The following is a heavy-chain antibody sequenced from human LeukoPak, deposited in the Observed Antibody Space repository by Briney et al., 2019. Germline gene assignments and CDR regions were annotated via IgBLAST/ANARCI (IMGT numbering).Heavy chain of an antibody. J-gene: IGHJ4*02. D-gene: IGHD1-26*01. V-gene: IGHV4-61*08. CDR1: GFSLSSSGVS. Sequence: SGPTLVNPTQTLTLTCTFSGFSLSSSGVSVGWIRQPPGKALEWIGYIYYGGSANCNPSLKSRVTISLDTSKNQFSLKLSSVTAADTAVYYCARNGGGYSFDYWGQGTLVTVSS. CDR2: IYYGGSA. CDR3: ARNGGGYSFDY.